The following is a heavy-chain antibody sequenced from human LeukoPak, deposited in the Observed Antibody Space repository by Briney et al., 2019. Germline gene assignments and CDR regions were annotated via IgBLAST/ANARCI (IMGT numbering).Heavy chain of an antibody. V-gene: IGHV1-3*03. CDR3: ARDLRLGWFDP. J-gene: IGHJ5*02. D-gene: IGHD6-25*01. CDR1: GYTFTAYA. Sequence: ASVKVSCKASGYTFTAYAMHWVRQAPGQTLEWLGWISPANGYTRYSQEFQGRVSMTRDTSASTAYMELSSLRSEDMAVYYSARDLRLGWFDPWGQGTLVTVSS. CDR2: ISPANGYT.